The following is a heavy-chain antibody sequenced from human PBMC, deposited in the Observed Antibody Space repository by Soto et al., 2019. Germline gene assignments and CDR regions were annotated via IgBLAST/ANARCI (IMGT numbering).Heavy chain of an antibody. J-gene: IGHJ3*02. CDR3: ARDSSSNSSSPTYDAFDI. D-gene: IGHD6-6*01. CDR2: INPSGGST. CDR1: GYTFTSYY. V-gene: IGHV1-46*03. Sequence: ASVKVSCKASGYTFTSYYMHWVRQAPGQGLEWMGIINPSGGSTSYAQKFQGRVTMTRDTSTSTVYMELSSLRSEDTAVYYCARDSSSNSSSPTYDAFDIWSQGTMVTVSS.